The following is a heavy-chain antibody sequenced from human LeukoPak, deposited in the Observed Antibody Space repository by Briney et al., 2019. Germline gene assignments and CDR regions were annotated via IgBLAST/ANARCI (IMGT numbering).Heavy chain of an antibody. CDR1: GFTFSSYS. Sequence: GGSLRLSCAASGFTFSSYSMNGVRQAPGKGLEWASAISGSGGSTYYADSVKGRFTISRDNSKNTLYLQMNSLRAEDTAVYYCAKGATMVRGVTTLFLRVYFPFDYWGQGTLVTVSS. J-gene: IGHJ4*02. D-gene: IGHD3-10*01. CDR3: AKGATMVRGVTTLFLRVYFPFDY. CDR2: ISGSGGST. V-gene: IGHV3-23*01.